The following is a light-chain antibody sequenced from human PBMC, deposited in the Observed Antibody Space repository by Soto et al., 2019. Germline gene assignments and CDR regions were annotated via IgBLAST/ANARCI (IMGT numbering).Light chain of an antibody. Sequence: EIVVMQSPATLSVSPGERATLSCRASQTVTSNLAWYQQQHGQGPRLLIYCASSRATGITARFSGSGSGTGFTPTNSSPRSEDFAVYYRHQYKNWPPWTFGQGTKVEIK. CDR2: CAS. CDR1: QTVTSN. V-gene: IGKV3D-15*01. J-gene: IGKJ1*01. CDR3: HQYKNWPPWT.